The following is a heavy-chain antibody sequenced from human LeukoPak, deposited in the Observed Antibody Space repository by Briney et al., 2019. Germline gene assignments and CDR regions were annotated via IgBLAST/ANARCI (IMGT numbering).Heavy chain of an antibody. D-gene: IGHD1-26*01. CDR1: GFTFSSYS. V-gene: IGHV3-48*01. CDR3: AKDRGGSYSAIDY. CDR2: ISSSSSTI. J-gene: IGHJ4*02. Sequence: GGSLRLSCAASGFTFSSYSMNWVRQAPGKGLEGVSFISSSSSTIYYADSVKGRFTISRDNAKNSLYLQMNSLRAEDTAVYYCAKDRGGSYSAIDYWGQGTLVTVSS.